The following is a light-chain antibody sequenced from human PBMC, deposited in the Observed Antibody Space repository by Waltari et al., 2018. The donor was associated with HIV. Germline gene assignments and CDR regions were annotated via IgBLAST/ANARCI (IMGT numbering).Light chain of an antibody. V-gene: IGLV3-25*03. CDR1: ASPKSS. Sequence: SSELTQPHSVSLSPGQTARITCSGDASPKSSTHWFQQKPAQAPVVVIHKNTERPSGIPERFSASRSGTTVTLTITGVQTDDEADYYRLSADRSGTYVFGPGTTVTVL. CDR3: LSADRSGTYV. CDR2: KNT. J-gene: IGLJ1*01.